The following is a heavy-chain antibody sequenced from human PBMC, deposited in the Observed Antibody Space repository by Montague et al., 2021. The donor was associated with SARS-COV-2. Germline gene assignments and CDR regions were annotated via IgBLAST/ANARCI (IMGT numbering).Heavy chain of an antibody. D-gene: IGHD6-19*01. CDR3: ARSTSGWFIY. CDR1: GGSISSTSFF. CDR2: MYSSGTT. V-gene: IGHV4-39*01. Sequence: SETLSLTRSVSGGSISSTSFFWAWIRQPPGKGLEWVGSMYSSGTTYYNPSLKSRVTISGDTSRNQLSVRLSSVTAADTAVYYCARSTSGWFIYWGRGTLVTVSS. J-gene: IGHJ4*02.